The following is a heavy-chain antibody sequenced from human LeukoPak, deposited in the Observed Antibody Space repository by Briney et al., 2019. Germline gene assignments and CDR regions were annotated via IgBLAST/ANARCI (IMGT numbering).Heavy chain of an antibody. CDR1: GGSISSSSYY. J-gene: IGHJ3*02. D-gene: IGHD3-10*01. CDR3: ARPGSLGAFDI. CDR2: IYYSGST. Sequence: SQTLSLTCTVSGGSISSSSYYWGWIRQPPGKGLEWIGSIYYSGSTYYNPSLKSRVTISVDTSKNQFSLKLSSVTAADTAVYYCARPGSLGAFDIWGQGTVVTVSS. V-gene: IGHV4-39*01.